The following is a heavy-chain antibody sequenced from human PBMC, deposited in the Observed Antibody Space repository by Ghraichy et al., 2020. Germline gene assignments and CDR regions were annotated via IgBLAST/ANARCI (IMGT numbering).Heavy chain of an antibody. D-gene: IGHD6-13*01. V-gene: IGHV4-34*01. CDR1: GGSFSGYY. CDR2: INHSGST. CDR3: ARGYSSSWSQGAFDI. J-gene: IGHJ3*02. Sequence: LRLSCAVYGGSFSGYYWSWIRQPPGKGLEWIGEINHSGSTNYNPSLKSRVTISVDTSKNQFSLKLSSVTAADTAVYYCARGYSSSWSQGAFDIWGQGTMVTVSS.